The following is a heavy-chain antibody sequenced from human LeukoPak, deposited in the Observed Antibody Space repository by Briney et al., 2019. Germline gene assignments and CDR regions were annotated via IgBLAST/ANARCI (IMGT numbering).Heavy chain of an antibody. J-gene: IGHJ4*02. CDR1: GGSISSYY. D-gene: IGHD6-13*01. V-gene: IGHV4-59*01. CDR3: ARGSIAAAGPEVGSYYFDY. CDR2: ISYSAST. Sequence: TSETLSLTCTVSGGSISSYYWSWIRQPPGKGLEWIGYISYSASTNYNPSLKSRVTISVDTSKNQFSLKLSSVTAADTAVYYCARGSIAAAGPEVGSYYFDYWGQGTLVTVSS.